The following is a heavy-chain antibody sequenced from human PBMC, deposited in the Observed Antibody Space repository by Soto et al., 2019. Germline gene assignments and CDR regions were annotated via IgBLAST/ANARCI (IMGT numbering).Heavy chain of an antibody. Sequence: PSETLSLTCSVFGGSISSYYWSWIRQPPGKGLEWIGYIYYSGSTYYNPSLKSRVTISVDTSKNQFSLKLSSVTAADTAVYYCASVQIAVAGTGYFDYWGQGTLVTVSS. J-gene: IGHJ4*02. CDR2: IYYSGST. CDR1: GGSISSYY. V-gene: IGHV4-59*04. D-gene: IGHD6-19*01. CDR3: ASVQIAVAGTGYFDY.